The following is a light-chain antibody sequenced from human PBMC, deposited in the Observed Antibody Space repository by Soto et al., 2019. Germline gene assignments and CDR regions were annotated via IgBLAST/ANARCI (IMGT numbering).Light chain of an antibody. CDR3: SSYTSTSSYV. Sequence: ALTQPASVSGSPGQSITVSCTGTSSDVGGYNSVSWYQQHPGKPPKLIIYEVSNRPSGVSDRFSGSKSGNTASLTISGLQAEDEADYYCSSYTSTSSYVFATGTKVIV. J-gene: IGLJ1*01. CDR2: EVS. CDR1: SSDVGGYNS. V-gene: IGLV2-14*03.